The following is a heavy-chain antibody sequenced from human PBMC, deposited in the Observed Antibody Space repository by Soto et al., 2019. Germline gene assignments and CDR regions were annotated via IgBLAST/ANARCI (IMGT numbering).Heavy chain of an antibody. CDR2: IYYSGST. J-gene: IGHJ5*02. CDR1: GGSFSGYC. CDR3: GRTRAVWSAP. Sequence: SESLSLTCAVFGGSFSGYCWGWIRQPPGKGLEWIGSIYYSGSTYYNPSLKSRVTISVDTSKNQFSLKLSSVTAADTAVYYCGRTRAVWSAPWGQGTLVTVSS. V-gene: IGHV4-39*01. D-gene: IGHD6-19*01.